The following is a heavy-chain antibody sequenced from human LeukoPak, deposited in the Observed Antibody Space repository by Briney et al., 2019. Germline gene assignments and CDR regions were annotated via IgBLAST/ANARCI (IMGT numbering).Heavy chain of an antibody. J-gene: IGHJ6*03. V-gene: IGHV4-34*01. D-gene: IGHD4-17*01. CDR1: GGSFSGYY. CDR2: INHSGST. Sequence: PSETLSLTCAVYGGSFSGYYWSWIRLPPGKGLEWIGEINHSGSTNYNPSLKSRVTISVDTSKNQFSLKLSSVTAADTAVYYCARVVVRDGDYYYYYYMDVWGKGTTVTVSS. CDR3: ARVVVRDGDYYYYYYMDV.